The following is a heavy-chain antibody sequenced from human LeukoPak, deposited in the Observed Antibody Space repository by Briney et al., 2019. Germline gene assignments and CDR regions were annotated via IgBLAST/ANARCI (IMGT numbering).Heavy chain of an antibody. J-gene: IGHJ4*02. CDR3: NVGYSYASAFDY. Sequence: GGSLRLSCAASGFTFSSYAMHWVRQAPGKGLEWVAVISYDGSNKYYADSVKGRFTISRDNSKNTLYLQMNSLRAEDTAVYYCNVGYSYASAFDYWGQGTLVTVSS. CDR2: ISYDGSNK. V-gene: IGHV3-30*04. CDR1: GFTFSSYA. D-gene: IGHD5-18*01.